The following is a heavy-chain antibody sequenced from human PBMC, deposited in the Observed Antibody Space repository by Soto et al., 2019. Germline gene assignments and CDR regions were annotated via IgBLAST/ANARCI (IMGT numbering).Heavy chain of an antibody. V-gene: IGHV4-39*01. D-gene: IGHD3-22*01. CDR1: GGSILDSTYY. CDR3: ARQASGYSYGWFDP. Sequence: QLLLQESGPGLVKPSETLSLTCTVSGGSILDSTYYWAEIRQSPGKGLEWIGTIFYSGGTFYTPSHNTRVTMSVDSSNNQFSLMLSSVTAADTSVSYCARQASGYSYGWFDPWGQGTLVTVSS. J-gene: IGHJ5*02. CDR2: IFYSGGT.